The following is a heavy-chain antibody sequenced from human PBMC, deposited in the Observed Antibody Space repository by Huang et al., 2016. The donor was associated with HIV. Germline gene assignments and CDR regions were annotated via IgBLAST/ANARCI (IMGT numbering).Heavy chain of an antibody. V-gene: IGHV3-30*18. J-gene: IGHJ5*02. CDR1: GFIFSNFG. CDR3: AKESRWFSDFDQ. Sequence: QVQLVESGGGVVQPGTSLRLSCAASGFIFSNFGMHWVSQAPGKGVEWVAVISYDGRSDRYSDSVKGRLTISRDNDKNTLSLEMNRLRHDDTAVYYCAKESRWFSDFDQWGQGTLVTVSS. D-gene: IGHD2-15*01. CDR2: ISYDGRSD.